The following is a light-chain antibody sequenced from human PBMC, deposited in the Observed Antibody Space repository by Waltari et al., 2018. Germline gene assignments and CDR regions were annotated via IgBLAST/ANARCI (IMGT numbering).Light chain of an antibody. V-gene: IGLV1-40*01. Sequence: QSVLTQPPSVSGAPGQRVTIPCTGGSSNLGAGYDVYWYQQLPGTAPRLLIYGNNNRPSGVPDRLSVSKSGTSASLAITGLQAEDEADYYCQSYDSSLSGAVFGGGTKLTVL. CDR2: GNN. CDR1: SSNLGAGYD. CDR3: QSYDSSLSGAV. J-gene: IGLJ2*01.